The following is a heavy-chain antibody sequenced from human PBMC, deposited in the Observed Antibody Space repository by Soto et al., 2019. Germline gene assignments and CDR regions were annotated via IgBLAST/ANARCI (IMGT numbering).Heavy chain of an antibody. CDR1: GFTFSSYA. D-gene: IGHD3-3*01. CDR2: ISGSGGST. Sequence: PGGSLRLSCAASGFTFSSYAMSWVRQAPGKGLEWVSAISGSGGSTYYADSVKGRFTISRDNSKNTLYLQMNSLRAEDTAVYYCAKGLESLYYDFWSGYYIAYYFDYWGQGTLVTVSS. V-gene: IGHV3-23*01. CDR3: AKGLESLYYDFWSGYYIAYYFDY. J-gene: IGHJ4*02.